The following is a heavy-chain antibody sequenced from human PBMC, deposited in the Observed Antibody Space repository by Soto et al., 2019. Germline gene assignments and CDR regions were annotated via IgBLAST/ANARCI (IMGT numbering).Heavy chain of an antibody. J-gene: IGHJ3*02. D-gene: IGHD6-19*01. CDR2: VSGSCNTA. CDR3: AKNEQWLAHDVFDI. Sequence: GGSLRLSCEASAFTFSNHAMTWVRQAPGKGLEWVSTVSGSCNTAHYEDSVKGRFTVSRDNSKNTLYLQMNSLRAEDTAIYYSAKNEQWLAHDVFDIWGQGTMVTVSS. CDR1: AFTFSNHA. V-gene: IGHV3-23*01.